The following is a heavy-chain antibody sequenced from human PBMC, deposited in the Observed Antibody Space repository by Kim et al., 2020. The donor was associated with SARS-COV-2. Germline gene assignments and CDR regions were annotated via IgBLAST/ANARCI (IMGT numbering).Heavy chain of an antibody. V-gene: IGHV4-39*01. D-gene: IGHD5-12*01. Sequence: NPSLRGRVTISVDTSKNQFSLKLSSVTAADTAVYYCARVEDGYNLGWFDPWGQGTLVTVSS. J-gene: IGHJ5*02. CDR3: ARVEDGYNLGWFDP.